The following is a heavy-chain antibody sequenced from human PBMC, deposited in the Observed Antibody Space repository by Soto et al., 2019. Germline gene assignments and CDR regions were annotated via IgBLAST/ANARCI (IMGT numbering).Heavy chain of an antibody. V-gene: IGHV1-18*01. CDR1: GYTFTSYG. CDR3: AGDFPLLGGTFDS. D-gene: IGHD3-10*01. CDR2: ISAYNGNT. Sequence: QVQLVQSGAEVKKPGASVKVSCKASGYTFTSYGISWVRQAPGQGLEWMGWISAYNGNTNYAQKLQGRVTMTTDTARRTAYMGLRSLRSDDTAVYYGAGDFPLLGGTFDSGGQGTLVTVSS. J-gene: IGHJ4*02.